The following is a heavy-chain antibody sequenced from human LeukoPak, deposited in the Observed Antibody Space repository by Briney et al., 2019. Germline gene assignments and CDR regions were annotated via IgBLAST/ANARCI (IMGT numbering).Heavy chain of an antibody. D-gene: IGHD3-22*01. V-gene: IGHV4-38-2*01. Sequence: GSLRLSCAASGFTFSSYAMSWVRQAPGKGLEWIGSIYHSGSTYYNPSLKSRVTISVDTSKNQFSLKLSSVTAADTAVYYCASAYYYDSRGGFDYWGQGTLVTVSS. CDR2: IYHSGST. CDR3: ASAYYYDSRGGFDY. CDR1: GFTFSSYA. J-gene: IGHJ4*02.